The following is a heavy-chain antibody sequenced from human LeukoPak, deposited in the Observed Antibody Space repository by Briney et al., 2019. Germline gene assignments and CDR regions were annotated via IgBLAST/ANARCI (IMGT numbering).Heavy chain of an antibody. CDR2: ISGSGGST. Sequence: GGSLRLSCAASGFTLSSYGMNWVRQAPGKGLEWVSGISGSGGSTYYADSVKGRFTISRDNSKNTLYLQMNSLRPEDTAVYYCAKDWSYHYTVDYWGQGTLVTVSS. V-gene: IGHV3-23*01. D-gene: IGHD3-16*02. J-gene: IGHJ4*02. CDR3: AKDWSYHYTVDY. CDR1: GFTLSSYG.